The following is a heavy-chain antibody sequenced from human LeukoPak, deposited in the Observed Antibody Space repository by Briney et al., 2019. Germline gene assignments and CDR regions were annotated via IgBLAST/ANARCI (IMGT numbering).Heavy chain of an antibody. CDR2: ISYDGSNK. J-gene: IGHJ4*02. Sequence: GRSLRLSCAASGFTFSSYAMHWVRQAPGKGLEWVAVISYDGSNKYFADSVEGRFTISRDNSKNTVYLQMNSLRPEDTAVYLCARDPLYYYDSSDNLHSYYFDYWGQGTVVTVSS. D-gene: IGHD3-22*01. CDR1: GFTFSSYA. V-gene: IGHV3-30-3*01. CDR3: ARDPLYYYDSSDNLHSYYFDY.